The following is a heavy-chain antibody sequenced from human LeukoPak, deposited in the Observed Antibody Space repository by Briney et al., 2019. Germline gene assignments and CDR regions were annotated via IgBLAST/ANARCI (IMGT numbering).Heavy chain of an antibody. D-gene: IGHD2-2*01. CDR1: GFTFSSYG. CDR3: ARYKLYHGAFDI. CDR2: IKDDGSQK. V-gene: IGHV3-7*01. Sequence: GGSLRLSCAASGFTFSSYGMHWVRQAPGKELEWVANIKDDGSQKYYVDSVKGRFTISRDNAENSLYLQMNSLRAEDTAVYYCARYKLYHGAFDIWGQGTMVTVSS. J-gene: IGHJ3*02.